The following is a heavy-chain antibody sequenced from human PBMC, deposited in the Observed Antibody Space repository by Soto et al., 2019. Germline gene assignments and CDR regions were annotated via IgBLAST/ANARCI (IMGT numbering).Heavy chain of an antibody. V-gene: IGHV1-69*02. Sequence: QVQLVQSGAEVRKPGSSVKVSCKASGVTFSSYTISWVRQAPGQGLEWMGRIIPVLGVANYAPKCQGRLXXXXXXXXXXXXXXXXXXXXXXXXXXXXXXXXXGDSDVSDFWGQGTFITVSS. CDR2: IIPVLGVA. CDR1: GVTFSSYT. J-gene: IGHJ3*01. CDR3: XXXXXGDSDVSDF.